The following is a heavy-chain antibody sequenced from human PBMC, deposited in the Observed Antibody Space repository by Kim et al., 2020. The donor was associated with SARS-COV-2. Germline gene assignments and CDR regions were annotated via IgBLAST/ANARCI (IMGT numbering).Heavy chain of an antibody. J-gene: IGHJ5*01. CDR2: IPPDGTNK. D-gene: IGHD1-1*01. CDR3: VRPGWPGTPWSWFDS. Sequence: GGSLRLSCAASGFSFSNYDIHWVRQAPDKGLEWVAFIPPDGTNKNYADSVRGRFTISRDKSENTVSLQMNSLRTEDTAVYYCVRPGWPGTPWSWFDSWG. V-gene: IGHV3-30-3*01. CDR1: GFSFSNYD.